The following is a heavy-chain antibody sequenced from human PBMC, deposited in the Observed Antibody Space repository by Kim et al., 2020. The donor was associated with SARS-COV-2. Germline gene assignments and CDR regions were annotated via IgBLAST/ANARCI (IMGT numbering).Heavy chain of an antibody. J-gene: IGHJ6*03. CDR3: AGLWFRELFPGYYYMDV. V-gene: IGHV1-69*13. Sequence: SVKVSCKASGGTFSSYAISWVRQVPGQGLEWMGGIIPIFGTANYAQKFQGRVTITADESTSTAYMELSSLRSEDTAVYYCAGLWFRELFPGYYYMDVWGKGTTVTVSS. CDR2: IIPIFGTA. CDR1: GGTFSSYA. D-gene: IGHD3-10*01.